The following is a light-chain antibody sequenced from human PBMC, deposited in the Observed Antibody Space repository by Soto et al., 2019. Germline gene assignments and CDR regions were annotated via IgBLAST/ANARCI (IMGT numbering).Light chain of an antibody. CDR1: RNLLYNDKNY. Sequence: DIVMTQAPDSLAASLGAIVTINCKSSRNLLYNDKNYVAWYQQRPGQAPKLLIYWASTRESEVPVRISGSGSVTDFRLTIRDLQASDADVYYCQQLYTTPRTFGQGTRVEI. J-gene: IGKJ2*01. CDR3: QQLYTTPRT. V-gene: IGKV4-1*01. CDR2: WAS.